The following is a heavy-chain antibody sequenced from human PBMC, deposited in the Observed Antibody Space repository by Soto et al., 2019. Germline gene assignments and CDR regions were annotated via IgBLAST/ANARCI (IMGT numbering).Heavy chain of an antibody. J-gene: IGHJ6*02. CDR2: ISSSSSYI. CDR3: ARAPGRFLEWLYPYYYGMDV. CDR1: GFIFSSYS. Sequence: EVQLVESGGGLVKPGGSLRLSCAASGFIFSSYSMNWVRQAPGKGLEWVSSISSSSSYIYYADSVKGRFTISRDNAKNSLYLQMNSLRAEDKAVYYCARAPGRFLEWLYPYYYGMDVWGQGTTVTVSS. D-gene: IGHD3-3*01. V-gene: IGHV3-21*01.